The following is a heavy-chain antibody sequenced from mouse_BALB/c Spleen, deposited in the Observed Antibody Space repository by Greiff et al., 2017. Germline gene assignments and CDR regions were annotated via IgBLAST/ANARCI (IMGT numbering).Heavy chain of an antibody. CDR2: ISSGSSTI. J-gene: IGHJ1*01. D-gene: IGHD1-2*01. Sequence: EVQGVESGGGLVQPGGSRKLSCAASGFTFSSFGMHWVRQAPEKGLEWVAYISSGSSTIYYADTVKGRFTISRDNPKNTLFLQMTSLRSEDTAMYYCARDHYYGSYWYFDVWGAGTTVTVSS. CDR1: GFTFSSFG. CDR3: ARDHYYGSYWYFDV. V-gene: IGHV5-17*02.